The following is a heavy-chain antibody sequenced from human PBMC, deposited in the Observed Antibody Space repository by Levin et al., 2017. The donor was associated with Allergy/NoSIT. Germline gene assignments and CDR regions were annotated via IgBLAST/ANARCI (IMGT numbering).Heavy chain of an antibody. Sequence: GGSLRLSCAASGFTFSSYSMNWVRQAPGKGLEWVSSISSSSSYIYYADSVKGRFTISRDNAKNSLYLQMNSLRAEDTAVYYCARGQVPAAIAPSYGMDVWGQGTTVTVSS. CDR1: GFTFSSYS. V-gene: IGHV3-21*01. D-gene: IGHD2-2*02. CDR2: ISSSSSYI. J-gene: IGHJ6*02. CDR3: ARGQVPAAIAPSYGMDV.